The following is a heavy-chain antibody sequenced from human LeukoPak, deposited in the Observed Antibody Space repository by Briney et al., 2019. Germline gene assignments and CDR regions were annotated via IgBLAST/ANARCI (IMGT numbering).Heavy chain of an antibody. CDR2: INPNSGGT. CDR1: GYTFTGYY. Sequence: ASVKVSCKASGYTFTGYYMHWVRQAPGQGLEWMGWINPNSGGTNYAQKFQGRVTMTRDTSISTAYMELSRLRSDDTAVYYCAREGDSSGWENYYYGMDVWGQGTTVTVSS. CDR3: AREGDSSGWENYYYGMDV. J-gene: IGHJ6*02. V-gene: IGHV1-2*02. D-gene: IGHD6-19*01.